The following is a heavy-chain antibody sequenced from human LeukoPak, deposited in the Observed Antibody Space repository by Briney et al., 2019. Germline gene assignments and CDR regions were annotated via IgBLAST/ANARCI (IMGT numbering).Heavy chain of an antibody. J-gene: IGHJ4*02. CDR2: ISGSGGST. CDR3: AKVGQYDYVWGRYDY. D-gene: IGHD3-16*01. CDR1: GFTFSTYA. Sequence: GGSLRLSCAASGFTFSTYAMSWVRQAPGKGLEWVSAISGSGGSTYYAYAVRGRFTISRDTSKNTLYLQMNRLRAEDRAVYYCAKVGQYDYVWGRYDYWGQGPLVRVS. V-gene: IGHV3-23*01.